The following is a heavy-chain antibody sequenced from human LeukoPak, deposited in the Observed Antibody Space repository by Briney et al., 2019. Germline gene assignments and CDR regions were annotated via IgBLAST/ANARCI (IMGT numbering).Heavy chain of an antibody. V-gene: IGHV1-18*01. CDR1: GYTFTSYG. CDR3: GRHDGGSGWPWLGIDY. J-gene: IGHJ4*02. CDR2: VSAYNGNT. Sequence: SVKVSCKASGYTFTSYGISWVRQAPGQGLEWMGWVSAYNGNTNYAQKFQGRVTMTTDTPTSTVYMELRSLRSDDTAVYYCGRHDGGSGWPWLGIDYWGQGTLVTVSS. D-gene: IGHD6-25*01.